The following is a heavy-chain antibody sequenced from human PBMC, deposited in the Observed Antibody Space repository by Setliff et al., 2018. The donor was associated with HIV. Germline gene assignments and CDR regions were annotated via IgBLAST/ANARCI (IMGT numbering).Heavy chain of an antibody. V-gene: IGHV3-30*03. D-gene: IGHD6-13*01. Sequence: PGGSLRLSCAASGFRFSSYGMHWVRQAPGKGLEWVAVISYDGSYKYYVDSVKGRFTISRDTSKNTLYLQMNSLRAEDTAFYYCAGGSAGLDYWGQGTLVTVSS. CDR3: AGGSAGLDY. CDR1: GFRFSSYG. CDR2: ISYDGSYK. J-gene: IGHJ4*02.